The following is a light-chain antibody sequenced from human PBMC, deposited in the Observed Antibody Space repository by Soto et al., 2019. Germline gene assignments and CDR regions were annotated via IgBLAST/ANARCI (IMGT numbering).Light chain of an antibody. J-gene: IGLJ2*01. Sequence: QSALTQPASVSGSPGQSITISCTGTSSDVGGYNYVSWYQQHPGKAPKLMIYDVSNRPSGVSNRFSGSKSGNTASLTISGLQAEDAADYDCSSYTSSSTLGVFGGGTKLTVL. CDR2: DVS. CDR1: SSDVGGYNY. CDR3: SSYTSSSTLGV. V-gene: IGLV2-14*01.